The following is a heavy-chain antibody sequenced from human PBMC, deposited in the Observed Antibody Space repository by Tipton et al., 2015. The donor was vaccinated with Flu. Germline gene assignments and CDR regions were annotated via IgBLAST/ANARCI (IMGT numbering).Heavy chain of an antibody. CDR3: AGSHGDFDY. J-gene: IGHJ4*02. D-gene: IGHD1-26*01. V-gene: IGHV3-23*01. Sequence: SLRLSCAASGFTFIRYGMSWVRQAPGKGLEWVSGISGSGGKTYLADSVKGRFTISRDNSKNTLYLQMNNLRGEDTAVYYCAGSHGDFDYWGQGTLVTVSS. CDR2: ISGSGGKT. CDR1: GFTFIRYG.